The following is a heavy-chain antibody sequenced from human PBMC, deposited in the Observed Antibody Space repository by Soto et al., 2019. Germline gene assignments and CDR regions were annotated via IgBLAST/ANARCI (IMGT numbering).Heavy chain of an antibody. D-gene: IGHD3-22*01. V-gene: IGHV1-46*01. Sequence: ASVKVSCKASGYTFTSYYMHWVRQAPGQGLEWMGIINPSGGSTSYAQKFQGRVTMTRDTSTSTVYMELSSLRSEDTAVYYCARAKQGYYYDSSGYYYGYWGQGTLVTVSS. CDR3: ARAKQGYYYDSSGYYYGY. J-gene: IGHJ4*02. CDR2: INPSGGST. CDR1: GYTFTSYY.